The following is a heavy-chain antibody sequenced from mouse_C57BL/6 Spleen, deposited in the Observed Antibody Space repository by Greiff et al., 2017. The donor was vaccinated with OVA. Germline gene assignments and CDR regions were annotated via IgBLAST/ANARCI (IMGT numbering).Heavy chain of an antibody. CDR1: GFTFSDYY. Sequence: EVQLVESGGGLVQPGGSLKLSCAASGFTFSDYYMYWVRQTPEKRLEWVAYISNGGGSTYYPDTVKGRFTISRDNAKNTLYLQMSRLKSEDTAMYYCARQDYYGDYWGQGTTLTVSS. CDR3: ARQDYYGDY. D-gene: IGHD2-1*01. CDR2: ISNGGGST. V-gene: IGHV5-12*01. J-gene: IGHJ2*01.